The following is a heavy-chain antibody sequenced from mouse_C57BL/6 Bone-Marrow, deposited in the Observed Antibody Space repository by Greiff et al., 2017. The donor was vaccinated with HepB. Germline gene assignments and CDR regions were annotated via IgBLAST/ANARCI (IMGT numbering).Heavy chain of an antibody. CDR3: ARDGGDYDDLYYAMDY. Sequence: EVMLVESGGGLVKPGGSLKLSCAASGFTFSSYAMSWVRQTPEKRLEWVATISDGGSYTYYPDNVKGRFTISRDNAKNNLYLQMSHLKSEDTAMYYCARDGGDYDDLYYAMDYWGQGTSVTVSS. J-gene: IGHJ4*01. CDR2: ISDGGSYT. D-gene: IGHD2-4*01. CDR1: GFTFSSYA. V-gene: IGHV5-4*01.